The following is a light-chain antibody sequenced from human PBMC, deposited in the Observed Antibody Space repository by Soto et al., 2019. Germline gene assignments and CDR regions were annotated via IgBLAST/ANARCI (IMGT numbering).Light chain of an antibody. CDR1: SSNIGSNY. V-gene: IGLV1-47*02. J-gene: IGLJ1*01. CDR2: SNH. CDR3: SSYTSSSYV. Sequence: QSVLTQPPSASGTPGQRVTISCSGSSSNIGSNYVYWYQQLPGTAPKLLIYSNHQRPSGVPDRFSGSKSGTSASLAISGLQSEDEADYYCSSYTSSSYVFGTGTKVTVL.